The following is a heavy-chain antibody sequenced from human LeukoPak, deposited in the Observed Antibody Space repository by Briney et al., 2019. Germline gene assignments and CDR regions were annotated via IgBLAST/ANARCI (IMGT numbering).Heavy chain of an antibody. V-gene: IGHV3-23*01. CDR1: GFTVSSYA. CDR2: ISGSGGST. D-gene: IGHD5-18*01. J-gene: IGHJ5*02. Sequence: PGESLRLFCAASGFTVSSYAMSWVRQAPGKGLEWVSAISGSGGSTYYADSVKGRFTISRDNSKNTLYLQMNSLRAEDTAVYYCAKEVQLWFYWFDPWGQGTLVTVSS. CDR3: AKEVQLWFYWFDP.